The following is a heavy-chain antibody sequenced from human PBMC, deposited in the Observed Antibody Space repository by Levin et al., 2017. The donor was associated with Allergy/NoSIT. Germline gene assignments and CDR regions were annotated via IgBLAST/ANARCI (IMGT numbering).Heavy chain of an antibody. CDR1: GFTFSSYP. J-gene: IGHJ4*02. Sequence: RTGGSLRLSCAASGFTFSSYPMHWVRQAPGKGLEWVAVISWDGRDKHYADSVKGRFTISRDNSKNTLYLQMNSLRAEDTALYYCARDRDIPAAGYHFGYWGQGTLVTVSS. CDR2: ISWDGRDK. CDR3: ARDRDIPAAGYHFGY. D-gene: IGHD6-13*01. V-gene: IGHV3-30*04.